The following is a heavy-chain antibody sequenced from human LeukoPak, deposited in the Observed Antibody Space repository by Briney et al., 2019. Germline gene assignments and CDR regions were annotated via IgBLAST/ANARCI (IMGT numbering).Heavy chain of an antibody. CDR3: ARGHIDYAFDC. V-gene: IGHV3-20*04. CDR1: GFTFDDYG. Sequence: GGSLRLSCAASGFTFDDYGMSWVRHAPGKGLEWVSGINWNGGSTGYADSVKGRFTISRDNAQKSLDLQMNSLRAEDTALYYCARGHIDYAFDCWGQGTLVTVSS. D-gene: IGHD4-17*01. J-gene: IGHJ4*02. CDR2: INWNGGST.